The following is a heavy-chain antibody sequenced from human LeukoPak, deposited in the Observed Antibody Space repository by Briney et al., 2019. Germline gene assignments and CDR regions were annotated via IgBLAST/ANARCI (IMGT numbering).Heavy chain of an antibody. Sequence: ASVKVSCKASGYTFTGYYMHWVRQAPGQGPEWMGWINPNSGGTNFAQKFQGRVTMTRDTSTSTVYMELSSLRSEDTAVYYCARMRIAAAAYYYYYGMDVWGQGTTVTVSS. V-gene: IGHV1-2*02. CDR3: ARMRIAAAAYYYYYGMDV. CDR1: GYTFTGYY. D-gene: IGHD6-13*01. J-gene: IGHJ6*02. CDR2: INPNSGGT.